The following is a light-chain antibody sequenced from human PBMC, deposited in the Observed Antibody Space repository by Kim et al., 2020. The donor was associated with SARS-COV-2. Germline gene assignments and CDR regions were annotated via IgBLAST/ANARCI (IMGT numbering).Light chain of an antibody. CDR1: SNDFTGSDS. CDR3: NSYRDFMPLDV. V-gene: IGLV2-14*03. Sequence: HSTTPAGTRSSNDFTGSDSVAGYQRHPIKAPLLVIFPVDNRPSGVSRRFSGSKSDNTASRTISGHQADDEADYYRNSYRDFMPLDVFGPGTEVTVL. J-gene: IGLJ1*01. CDR2: PVD.